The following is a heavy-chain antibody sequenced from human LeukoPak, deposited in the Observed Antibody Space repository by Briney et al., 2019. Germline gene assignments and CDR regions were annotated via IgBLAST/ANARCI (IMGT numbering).Heavy chain of an antibody. D-gene: IGHD3-16*01. V-gene: IGHV4-38-2*01. CDR2: IYHSGST. CDR3: ARVTRLGDIGY. CDR1: GYSISSGYY. Sequence: SETLSLTCAVSGYSISSGYYWGWIRQPPGKGLEWIGSIYHSGSTYYNPSLKSRVTISVDTSKNQFSLKLSSVTAADTAVYYCARVTRLGDIGYWGQGTLVTVSS. J-gene: IGHJ4*02.